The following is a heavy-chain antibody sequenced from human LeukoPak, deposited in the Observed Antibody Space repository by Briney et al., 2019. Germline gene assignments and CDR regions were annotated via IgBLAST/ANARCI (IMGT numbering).Heavy chain of an antibody. Sequence: PSETLSLTCTVSGGSISPYFWSWMRQTPGKGLEWIGYISYTGSTNYNPALKSRVTISVDTSKNQFSLQLTSVTAADTAVHYCARDDYRGFTNSDPWGKGTLVTVSP. V-gene: IGHV4-59*01. CDR1: GGSISPYF. D-gene: IGHD3-10*01. J-gene: IGHJ5*02. CDR3: ARDDYRGFTNSDP. CDR2: ISYTGST.